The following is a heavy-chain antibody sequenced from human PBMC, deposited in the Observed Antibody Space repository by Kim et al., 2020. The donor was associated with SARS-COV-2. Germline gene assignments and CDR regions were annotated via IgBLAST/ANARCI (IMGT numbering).Heavy chain of an antibody. CDR3: ARHSSIAARRLWDY. D-gene: IGHD6-6*01. J-gene: IGHJ4*02. V-gene: IGHV4-39*01. Sequence: NPSLKSRVTISVNTSKTQFSLRLSSVTAADTAVYCCARHSSIAARRLWDYWGPGTLVTVSS.